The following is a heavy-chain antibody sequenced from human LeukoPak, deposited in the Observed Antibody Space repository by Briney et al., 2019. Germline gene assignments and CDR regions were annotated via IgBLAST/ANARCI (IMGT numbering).Heavy chain of an antibody. CDR3: ATGVHGIAAAGDYYFDY. D-gene: IGHD6-13*01. CDR1: GGSISSSSYY. V-gene: IGHV4-39*07. J-gene: IGHJ4*02. CDR2: IYYSRST. Sequence: PSETLSLTCTVSGGSISSSSYYWGRIRQPPGKGLEWIGSIYYSRSTYYNPSLKSRVTISVDTSKNQFSLKLSSVTAADTAVYYCATGVHGIAAAGDYYFDYWGQGTLVTVSS.